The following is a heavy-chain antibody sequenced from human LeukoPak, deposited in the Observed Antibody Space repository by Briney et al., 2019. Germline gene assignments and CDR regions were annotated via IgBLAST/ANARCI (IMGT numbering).Heavy chain of an antibody. V-gene: IGHV1-2*02. CDR1: GYTLTDYY. CDR2: INPNSGAT. J-gene: IGHJ4*02. Sequence: GASVKVSCKASGYTLTDYYLHWVRQAPGQGLKWMGWINPNSGATHYAQSFQARVTMTRDTSIASSYMELTGLESDDTAVYYCAPYNWNDGGLDYWGQGTLVIVSS. D-gene: IGHD1-1*01. CDR3: APYNWNDGGLDY.